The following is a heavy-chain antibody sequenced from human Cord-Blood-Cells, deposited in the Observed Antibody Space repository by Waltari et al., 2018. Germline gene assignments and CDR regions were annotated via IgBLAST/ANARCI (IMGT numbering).Heavy chain of an antibody. D-gene: IGHD3-10*02. CDR2: INHSERT. CDR1: GGSFSGYY. Sequence: QVQLQQWGAGLLKPSETLSLTCAVYGGSFSGYYWSWIRQPPGKGLEWIGEINHSERTNYNPSLKSRVTISVDTSKNQFSLKLSSVTAADTAVYYWARRTLGSGSYYNYWGQGTLVTVSS. J-gene: IGHJ4*02. V-gene: IGHV4-34*01. CDR3: ARRTLGSGSYYNY.